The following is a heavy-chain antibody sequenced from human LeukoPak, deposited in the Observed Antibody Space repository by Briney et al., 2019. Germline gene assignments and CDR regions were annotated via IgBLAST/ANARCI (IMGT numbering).Heavy chain of an antibody. V-gene: IGHV4-34*01. Sequence: SETLSLTCAVYGGSFSGYYWSWIRQPPGKGLEWIGEINHSGSTNYNSSLKSRVTISVDTSKNQFSLKLSSVTAADTAVYYCARRGIVVVPAAKDWFDPWGQGTLVTVSS. CDR1: GGSFSGYY. J-gene: IGHJ5*02. CDR2: INHSGST. CDR3: ARRGIVVVPAAKDWFDP. D-gene: IGHD2-2*01.